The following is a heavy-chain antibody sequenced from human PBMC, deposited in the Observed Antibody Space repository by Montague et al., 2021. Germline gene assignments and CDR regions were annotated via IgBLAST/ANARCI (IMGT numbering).Heavy chain of an antibody. CDR1: RSLINSDYY. Sequence: SETLSLTCTVSRSLINSDYYWGWIRQPPGKGLEWMGSVSHGGRSYYNPPLKSRVPIPVDTSNKHFSLKLSSVIAADTAMYYCARKRDLYDFMDIWGKGTPITVSS. CDR2: VSHGGRS. CDR3: ARKRDLYDFMDI. V-gene: IGHV4-38-2*02. J-gene: IGHJ6*03.